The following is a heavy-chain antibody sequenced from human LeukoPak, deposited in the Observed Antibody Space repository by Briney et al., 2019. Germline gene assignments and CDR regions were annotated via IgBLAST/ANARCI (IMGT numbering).Heavy chain of an antibody. V-gene: IGHV3-23*01. CDR3: ARVSINSSGNYYYGMDV. D-gene: IGHD6-19*01. J-gene: IGHJ6*02. CDR1: GFTFSSYA. Sequence: PGGSLRLSCAASGFTFSSYAMSWVRQAPGKGLEWVSAISGSGGSTYYADSVKGRFTISRDNSKNTLYLQMNSLRAEDTAVYYCARVSINSSGNYYYGMDVWGQGTTVTVSS. CDR2: ISGSGGST.